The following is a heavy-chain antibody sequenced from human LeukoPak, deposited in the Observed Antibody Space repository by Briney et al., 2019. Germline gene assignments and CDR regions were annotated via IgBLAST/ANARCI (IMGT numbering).Heavy chain of an antibody. CDR1: GGSISSYY. J-gene: IGHJ4*02. CDR2: IYTSGST. V-gene: IGHV4-4*07. D-gene: IGHD1-26*01. CDR3: ARENSGSYREFDC. Sequence: SETLSLTCTVSGGSISSYYWSWIRQPAGRGLEWIGRIYTSGSTNYNASLKSRVSMSVDTSKNQFSLKLSSVTAADTAVFYCARENSGSYREFDCWGQGTLVTVSS.